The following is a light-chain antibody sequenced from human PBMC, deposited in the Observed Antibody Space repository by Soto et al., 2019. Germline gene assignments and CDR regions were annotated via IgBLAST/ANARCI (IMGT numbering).Light chain of an antibody. CDR2: EVS. J-gene: IGLJ1*01. CDR3: SSYSSSSTLV. V-gene: IGLV2-14*01. CDR1: SGEVGGYNY. Sequence: PSSVFGLLGRSFTTSATERSGEVGGYNYVSWFQQHPGKAPKLMIYEVSNRPSGVSNRFSASKSGNTASLTISGLQAEDEATYYCSSYSSSSTLVFGTGTKVTVL.